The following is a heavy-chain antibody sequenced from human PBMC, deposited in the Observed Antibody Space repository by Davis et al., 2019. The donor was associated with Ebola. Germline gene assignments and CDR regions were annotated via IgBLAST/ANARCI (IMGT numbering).Heavy chain of an antibody. CDR1: GFTFSSYS. Sequence: GGSLRLSCAASGFTFSSYSMNWVRQAPGKGLEWVSAISGSGGSTYYADSVKGRFTISRDNSKNTLYLQMNSLRAEDTAVYYCARLVTVTTIGSAFDYWGQGTLVTVSS. D-gene: IGHD4-17*01. CDR2: ISGSGGST. J-gene: IGHJ4*02. V-gene: IGHV3-23*01. CDR3: ARLVTVTTIGSAFDY.